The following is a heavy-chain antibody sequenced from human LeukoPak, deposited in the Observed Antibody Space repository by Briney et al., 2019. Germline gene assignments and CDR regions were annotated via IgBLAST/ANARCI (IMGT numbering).Heavy chain of an antibody. D-gene: IGHD2-15*01. CDR3: ARFPGGYCSGGSCYELNWFDP. CDR2: INHSGST. V-gene: IGHV4-34*01. CDR1: GFTFSSYA. Sequence: GSLRLSCAASGFTFSSYARSWIRQPPGKGLEWIGEINHSGSTNYNPSLKSRVTISVDTSKNQFSLKLSSVTAADTAVYYCARFPGGYCSGGSCYELNWFDPWGQGTLVTVSS. J-gene: IGHJ5*02.